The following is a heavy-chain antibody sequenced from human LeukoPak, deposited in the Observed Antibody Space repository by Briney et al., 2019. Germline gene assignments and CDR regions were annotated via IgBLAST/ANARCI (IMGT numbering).Heavy chain of an antibody. V-gene: IGHV3-30*04. CDR1: AFTFSTFA. D-gene: IGHD3-9*01. CDR2: ISNDGGDK. Sequence: GGSLRLSCAASAFTFSTFAMQWVRQAPGKGLEWVAVISNDGGDKYYADSVKGRFTISRDNSKNTLYLQMNSLRAEDTAVYYCARDSAITIFFSPLMDVWGQGTTVTVSS. CDR3: ARDSAITIFFSPLMDV. J-gene: IGHJ6*02.